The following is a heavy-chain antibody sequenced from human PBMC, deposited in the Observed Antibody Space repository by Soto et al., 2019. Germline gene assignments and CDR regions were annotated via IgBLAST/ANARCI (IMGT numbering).Heavy chain of an antibody. J-gene: IGHJ3*02. CDR3: ARVMLLLWFGEFDAFDI. CDR2: TRNKANSYNT. V-gene: IGHV3-72*01. D-gene: IGHD3-10*01. Sequence: EVQLVESGGGLVQPGGSLRLSCAASGFTFSDHYMDWVRQAPGKGLEWVGRTRNKANSYNTEYAASVKGRFTISRDDSKNSLYLQMNSLKTEDTAVYYCARVMLLLWFGEFDAFDIWGQGTMVTVSS. CDR1: GFTFSDHY.